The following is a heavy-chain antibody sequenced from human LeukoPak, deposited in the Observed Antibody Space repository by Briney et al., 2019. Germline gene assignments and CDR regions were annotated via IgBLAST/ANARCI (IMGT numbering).Heavy chain of an antibody. CDR2: ISSSSSTI. J-gene: IGHJ6*03. D-gene: IGHD5-12*01. CDR1: GFTFSSYS. CDR3: ARDVSGYGTDYYYYYYMDV. V-gene: IGHV3-48*04. Sequence: PGGSLRLSCAASGFTFSSYSMNWVRQAPGKGLEWVSYISSSSSTIYYADSVKGRFTTSRDNAKNSLYLQMNSLRAEDTAVYYCARDVSGYGTDYYYYYYMDVWGKGTTVTVSS.